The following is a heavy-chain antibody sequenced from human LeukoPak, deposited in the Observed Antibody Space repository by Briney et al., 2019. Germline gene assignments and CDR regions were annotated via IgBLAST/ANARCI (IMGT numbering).Heavy chain of an antibody. V-gene: IGHV1-2*02. Sequence: ASVKVSCKTSGYTFTDEYIHWVRQAPGHGLECMGWMHPNTGDTVYVQKFQGRVSFTRDTSISTAYTELHRLRSDDTAVYYCVRHLTDPTSGDYWGQGTLVTVSS. D-gene: IGHD1-14*01. J-gene: IGHJ4*02. CDR2: MHPNTGDT. CDR1: GYTFTDEY. CDR3: VRHLTDPTSGDY.